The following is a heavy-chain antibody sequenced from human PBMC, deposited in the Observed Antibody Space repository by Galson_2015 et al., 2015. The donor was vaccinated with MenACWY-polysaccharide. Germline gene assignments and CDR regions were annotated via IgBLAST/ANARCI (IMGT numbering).Heavy chain of an antibody. D-gene: IGHD3-9*01. CDR3: TTDLRGGILTGYYIHLDY. Sequence: SLRLSCAASGFTFSNAWMSWVRQAPGKGLEWVGRIKTKTDFGTTDYAAPVKGRFTISNDDSKNTLYLQMNSLKTEDTAVYSCTTDLRGGILTGYYIHLDYWGQGTLVTVSS. CDR2: IKTKTDFGTT. V-gene: IGHV3-15*01. J-gene: IGHJ4*02. CDR1: GFTFSNAW.